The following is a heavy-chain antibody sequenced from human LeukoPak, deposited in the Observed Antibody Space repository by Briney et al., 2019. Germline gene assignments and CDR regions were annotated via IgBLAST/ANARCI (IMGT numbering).Heavy chain of an antibody. CDR3: ARCRVTMLRGITIGDYGYYMDV. CDR1: GFTFISYG. D-gene: IGHD3-10*01. Sequence: PGGSLRLSCAASGFTFISYGMHWVRQAPGKGLEWVAVISYDGSNKYYADSVKGRFTISRDKSKNTLYLQMNSLRAEDTAVYYCARCRVTMLRGITIGDYGYYMDVWGKGTTVTISS. J-gene: IGHJ6*03. V-gene: IGHV3-30*03. CDR2: ISYDGSNK.